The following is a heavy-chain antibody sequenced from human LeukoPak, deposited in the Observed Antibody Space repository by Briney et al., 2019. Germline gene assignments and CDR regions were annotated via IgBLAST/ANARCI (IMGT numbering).Heavy chain of an antibody. CDR1: GGSISSANYY. V-gene: IGHV4-61*02. D-gene: IGHD1-20*01. CDR3: ARGHRIITGNSYYFDY. CDR2: MSGSGGT. Sequence: KPSQTLSLTCTVSGGSISSANYYWTWIRQSAGKGLEWIGRMSGSGGTTYNPSLKSRVTILVDMSNNQFSLRLNSVTAADTAVYYCARGHRIITGNSYYFDYWGQGTLVTVSS. J-gene: IGHJ4*02.